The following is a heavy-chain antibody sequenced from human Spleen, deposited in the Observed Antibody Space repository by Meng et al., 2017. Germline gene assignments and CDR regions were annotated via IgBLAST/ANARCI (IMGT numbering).Heavy chain of an antibody. CDR1: GDSISNTNW. J-gene: IGHJ4*02. D-gene: IGHD4-17*01. CDR3: AGGSLTVTTENINY. V-gene: IGHV4-4*02. CDR2: IYPSGTT. Sequence: QVQLQASGPGLVKPSGTLSLTCAVSGDSISNTNWWTWVRRPSGKGLEWIGEIYPSGTTDFNPSLKSRVTISVDRANNQFSLKLSSVTAADTAVYYCAGGSLTVTTENINYWGQGTLVTVSS.